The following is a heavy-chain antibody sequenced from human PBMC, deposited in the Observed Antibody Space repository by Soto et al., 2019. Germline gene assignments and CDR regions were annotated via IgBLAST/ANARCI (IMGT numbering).Heavy chain of an antibody. J-gene: IGHJ4*02. D-gene: IGHD1-26*01. CDR2: IYHSGST. CDR3: ARSRPGSSYFDY. Sequence: SETLSLTCAVSGGSMSSNKWWSWVRQPPGKGLEWIGEIYHSGSTNYNLSLKSRVTISVDKSKNQFSLKLTSVTAADMAVYYCARSRPGSSYFDYWGQGTLVTVSS. CDR1: GGSMSSNKW. V-gene: IGHV4-4*02.